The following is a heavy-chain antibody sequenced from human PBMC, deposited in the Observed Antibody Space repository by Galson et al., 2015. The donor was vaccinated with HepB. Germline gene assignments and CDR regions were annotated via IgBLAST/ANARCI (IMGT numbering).Heavy chain of an antibody. J-gene: IGHJ6*03. Sequence: QSGAEVKKPGESLKISCKASGYTFTSYDINWVRQATGQGLEWMGWMNPNSGNTSYAQKFQGRVTMTRNTSISTAYMELSSLRSEDTAVYYCARGLYYYYMDVWGKGTTVTVSS. CDR2: MNPNSGNT. V-gene: IGHV1-8*01. CDR1: GYTFTSYD. CDR3: ARGLYYYYMDV.